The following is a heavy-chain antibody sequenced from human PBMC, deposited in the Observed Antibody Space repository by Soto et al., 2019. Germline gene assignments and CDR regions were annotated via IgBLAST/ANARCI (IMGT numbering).Heavy chain of an antibody. CDR1: GGSISSGDYY. D-gene: IGHD2-15*01. CDR3: ARRGSSFWFDP. Sequence: PSETLSLTCTVSGGSISSGDYYWSRIRQPPGKGLEWIGYIYYSGSAYYNPSLRSRVTISVDTSKNQFSLKLSSVTAADTAVYYCARRGSSFWFDPWGQGTLVTVSS. J-gene: IGHJ5*02. V-gene: IGHV4-30-4*01. CDR2: IYYSGSA.